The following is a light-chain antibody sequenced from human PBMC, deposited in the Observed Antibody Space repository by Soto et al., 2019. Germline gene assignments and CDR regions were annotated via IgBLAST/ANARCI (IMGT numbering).Light chain of an antibody. CDR2: DAS. CDR1: QNINSW. CDR3: QQYNSYSRT. J-gene: IGKJ1*01. Sequence: DIQMTQSPSTLSASVGDRVTITCRASQNINSWLAWYQQKPGKTPKLLIYDASSLQSGVPSRFSGSGSGTEFTLTISSLQPDDFATYYCQQYNSYSRTFGRGTKVEIK. V-gene: IGKV1-5*01.